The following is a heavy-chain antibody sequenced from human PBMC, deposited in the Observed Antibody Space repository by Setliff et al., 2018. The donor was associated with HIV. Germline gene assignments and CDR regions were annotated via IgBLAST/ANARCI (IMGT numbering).Heavy chain of an antibody. CDR3: ARSGCHGKSCYSGSVIVY. CDR2: HNTKWGT. V-gene: IGHV4-61*09. J-gene: IGHJ4*02. D-gene: IGHD3-3*01. CDR1: GDSMSSATYY. Sequence: SETLSLTCSVSGDSMSSATYYWTWIRQPAGKGLDWIGHHNTKWGTNYNPSFKSRASISVDKSKNRFSLQLSGMTAADTGVYYCARSGCHGKSCYSGSVIVYWGQGTLVTVSS.